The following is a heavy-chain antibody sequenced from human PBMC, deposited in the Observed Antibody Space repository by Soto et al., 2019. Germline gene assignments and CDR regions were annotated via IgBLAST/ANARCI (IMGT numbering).Heavy chain of an antibody. V-gene: IGHV4-38-2*01. Sequence: SETLSLTCAVSGYSINNGYYWAWIRQPPGKRLEWIGSFYRSGNTYYNPSLKSRVTISVDTSKNQFSLKLISVTAADTAVYYGARGENDAFDFWGQGTMVTVSS. J-gene: IGHJ3*01. CDR1: GYSINNGYY. CDR3: ARGENDAFDF. CDR2: FYRSGNT.